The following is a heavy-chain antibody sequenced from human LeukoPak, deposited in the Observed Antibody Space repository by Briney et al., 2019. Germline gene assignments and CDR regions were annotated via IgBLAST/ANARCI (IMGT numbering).Heavy chain of an antibody. CDR3: AKQTEFYDSLTGYYPGLSFDY. D-gene: IGHD3-9*01. J-gene: IGHJ4*02. V-gene: IGHV3-48*03. Sequence: PGGSLRLSCAASGFTFSSYEMNWVRQAPGKGLEWVSYISSSGSTIYYADSVKGRFTISRDNAKNSLCLQMHSLRAEDTAVFYCAKQTEFYDSLTGYYPGLSFDYWGRGTLVTVSS. CDR1: GFTFSSYE. CDR2: ISSSGSTI.